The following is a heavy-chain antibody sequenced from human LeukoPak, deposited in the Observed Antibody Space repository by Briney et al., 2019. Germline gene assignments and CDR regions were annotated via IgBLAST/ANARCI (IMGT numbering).Heavy chain of an antibody. Sequence: GGSLRLSCAASGFTFSSYAMHWVGQAPGKGLEWVAVISYDGSNKYYADSVKGRFTISRDNSKNTLYLQMNSLRAEDTAVYYVRLPAGYYDSSGYYQDYWGQGTLVTVSS. V-gene: IGHV3-30*04. J-gene: IGHJ4*02. CDR2: ISYDGSNK. CDR3: RLPAGYYDSSGYYQDY. CDR1: GFTFSSYA. D-gene: IGHD3-22*01.